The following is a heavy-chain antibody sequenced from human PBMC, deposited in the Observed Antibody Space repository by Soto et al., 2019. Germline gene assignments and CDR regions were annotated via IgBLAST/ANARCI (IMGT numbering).Heavy chain of an antibody. J-gene: IGHJ6*02. V-gene: IGHV4-59*01. CDR1: GAPITINY. CDR2: IYYSGST. CDR3: ARDDSSGTLYYYYGMDV. D-gene: IGHD6-19*01. Sequence: SETLSLTCTVSGAPITINYWSWIRQAPGKGLEWIGYIYYSGSTTYNPSLKSRVTMSADTSKDQFSPKLNSVTAADTAVYYCARDDSSGTLYYYYGMDVWGQGTTVTVSS.